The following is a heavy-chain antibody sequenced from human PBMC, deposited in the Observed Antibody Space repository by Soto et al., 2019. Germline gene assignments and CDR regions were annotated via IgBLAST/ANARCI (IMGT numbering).Heavy chain of an antibody. D-gene: IGHD3-10*01. CDR3: ARGVAPCMVRGTPSFSFDP. CDR2: INHSGST. CDR1: GGSFSGYY. Sequence: SETLSLTCAVYGGSFSGYYWSWIRQPPGKGLEWIGEINHSGSTNYNPSLKGRVTISVDTSKNQFSLKLSSVTAADTAVYYCARGVAPCMVRGTPSFSFDPWGQGTLVTVSS. J-gene: IGHJ5*02. V-gene: IGHV4-34*01.